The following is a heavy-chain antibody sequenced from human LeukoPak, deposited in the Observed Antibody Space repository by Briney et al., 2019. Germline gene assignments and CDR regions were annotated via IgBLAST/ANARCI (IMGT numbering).Heavy chain of an antibody. CDR1: GGSISSYY. CDR3: ARVLRLGINYYFDY. CDR2: IYTSGST. Sequence: SETLSLTCTVSGGSISSYYWSWIRQPAGKGLEWIGRIYTSGSTNYNPSLKSRVTMSVDTSKNQFSLKLSSVTAADTAVYYCARVLRLGINYYFDYWCQGTLVTVSS. J-gene: IGHJ4*02. D-gene: IGHD3-3*01. V-gene: IGHV4-4*07.